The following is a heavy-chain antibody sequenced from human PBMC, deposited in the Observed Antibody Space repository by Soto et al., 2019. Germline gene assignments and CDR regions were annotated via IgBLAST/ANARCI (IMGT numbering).Heavy chain of an antibody. CDR1: GFTFSSYA. CDR3: ARVSENYYYYYGMDV. V-gene: IGHV3-30-3*01. J-gene: IGHJ6*02. CDR2: ISYDGSNK. Sequence: GGSLRLSCAASGFTFSSYAMHWVRQAPGKGLEWVAVISYDGSNKYYADSVKGRFTISRDNSKNTLYLQMNSLRAEDTAVCYCARVSENYYYYYGMDVWGQGTTVTVSS. D-gene: IGHD1-26*01.